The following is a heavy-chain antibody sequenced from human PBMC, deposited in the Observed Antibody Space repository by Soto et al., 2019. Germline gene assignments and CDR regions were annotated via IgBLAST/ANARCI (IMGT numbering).Heavy chain of an antibody. CDR1: GFTFPRYA. CDR3: GKVMTDYSKAVGDD. Sequence: LRLSCATSGFTFPRYAMTWVRQAPGKVLEWVSRSTTGGINTHYADFVRGGFIISRDNSKNTVYLEMKTLSAEDTAGYYCGKVMTDYSKAVGDDWGQGTLVTVSS. D-gene: IGHD4-4*01. J-gene: IGHJ4*02. CDR2: STTGGINT. V-gene: IGHV3-23*01.